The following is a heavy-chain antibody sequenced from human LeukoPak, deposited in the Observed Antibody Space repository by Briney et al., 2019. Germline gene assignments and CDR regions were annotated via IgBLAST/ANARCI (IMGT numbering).Heavy chain of an antibody. CDR1: GFTVSSNE. CDR2: ISGGST. J-gene: IGHJ4*02. V-gene: IGHV3-38-3*01. CDR3: AKGEAAAVVPDY. D-gene: IGHD6-13*01. Sequence: GGSLRLSCAASGFTVSSNEMSWVRQAPGKGLEWVSSISGGSTYYADSRKGRFTISRDNSKNTLHLQMNSLRAEGTAVYYCAKGEAAAVVPDYWGQGTLVTVSS.